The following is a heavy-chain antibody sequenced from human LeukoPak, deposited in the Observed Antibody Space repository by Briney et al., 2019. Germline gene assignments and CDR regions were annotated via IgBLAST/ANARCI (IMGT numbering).Heavy chain of an antibody. Sequence: PSETLSLTCTVSGGSISSSSYYWSWIRQSPGKGLEWIGEINHSGSTIYNPSLKSRVTISVDTSKNQFSLKLSSVTAADTAVYYCARGGRITIFGVVIQKNAFDIWGQGTMVTVSS. CDR3: ARGGRITIFGVVIQKNAFDI. CDR1: GGSISSSSYY. V-gene: IGHV4-39*07. J-gene: IGHJ3*02. CDR2: INHSGST. D-gene: IGHD3-3*01.